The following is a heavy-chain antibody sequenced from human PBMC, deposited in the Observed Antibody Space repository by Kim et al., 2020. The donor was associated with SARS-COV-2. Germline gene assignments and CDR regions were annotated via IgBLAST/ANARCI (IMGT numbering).Heavy chain of an antibody. J-gene: IGHJ4*02. Sequence: GGSLRLSCAASGFTFSGSAMHWVRQASGKGLEWVGRIRSKANSYATAYAASVKGRFTISRDDSKNTAYLQMNSLKTEDTAVYYCTRLYDSSGYYDYWGQGTLVTVSS. CDR1: GFTFSGSA. V-gene: IGHV3-73*01. CDR2: IRSKANSYAT. CDR3: TRLYDSSGYYDY. D-gene: IGHD3-22*01.